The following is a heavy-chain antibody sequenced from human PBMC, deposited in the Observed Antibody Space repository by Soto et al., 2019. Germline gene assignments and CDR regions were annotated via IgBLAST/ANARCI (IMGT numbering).Heavy chain of an antibody. CDR3: ARGIPLVFCSSASCYSFFDY. CDR2: TYYRSKWYN. V-gene: IGHV6-1*01. CDR1: GDSVSSNSAA. J-gene: IGHJ4*02. Sequence: PSQTLSLTCAIAGDSVSSNSAAWNWIRQSPSRGLEWLGRTYYRSKWYNDYAVSVKSRITINPDTSKNQFSLQLSSVTPEDTAVYYCARGIPLVFCSSASCYSFFDYRGQGSLVTVSS. D-gene: IGHD2-2*01.